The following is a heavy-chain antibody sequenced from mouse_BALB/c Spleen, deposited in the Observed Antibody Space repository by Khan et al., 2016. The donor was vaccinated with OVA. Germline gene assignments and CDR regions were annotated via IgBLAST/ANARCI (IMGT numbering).Heavy chain of an antibody. D-gene: IGHD2-14*01. Sequence: QVQLKQSGPGLVAPSQSLSITCTVSGFSLSRYNIHWVRQPPGKGLAWLGMIWGGGGTDYNSTLKSRLNISKDNSKSQVFLKMNSLQTDDTAMYYWARAYYRYDGYYAMDYWGQGTSVTVSA. CDR2: IWGGGGT. CDR3: ARAYYRYDGYYAMDY. V-gene: IGHV2-6-4*01. J-gene: IGHJ4*01. CDR1: GFSLSRYN.